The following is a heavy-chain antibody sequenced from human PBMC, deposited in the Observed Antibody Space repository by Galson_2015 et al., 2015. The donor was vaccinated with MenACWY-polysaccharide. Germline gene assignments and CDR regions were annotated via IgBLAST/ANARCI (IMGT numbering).Heavy chain of an antibody. V-gene: IGHV3-23*01. CDR1: GFTFSNYA. D-gene: IGHD3-22*01. J-gene: IGHJ4*02. Sequence: SLRLSCAASGFTFSNYAMSWVRQAPGKGLEWVSSIGGSGGSTYYAVSVKGRFTISRDNSKNTLYLQMNSLRAEDTAVYYCAKRSERYYYDTSGYYPFDYWGQGSLVTVSS. CDR2: IGGSGGST. CDR3: AKRSERYYYDTSGYYPFDY.